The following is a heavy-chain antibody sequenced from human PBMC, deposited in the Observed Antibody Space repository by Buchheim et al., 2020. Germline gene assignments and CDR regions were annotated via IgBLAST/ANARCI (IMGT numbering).Heavy chain of an antibody. CDR3: ARESPSGERYGHYYMDV. CDR1: GFSFSSYW. D-gene: IGHD3-10*01. Sequence: EVQLVESGGGLVQPGGSLRLSCAASGFSFSSYWMHWVRQAPGKGLVWVSRINSDGTSTNYADSVKGRFTVARDNAETTLYLQMNSLRAEDTAVYYCARESPSGERYGHYYMDVWGKGTT. CDR2: INSDGTST. J-gene: IGHJ6*03. V-gene: IGHV3-74*01.